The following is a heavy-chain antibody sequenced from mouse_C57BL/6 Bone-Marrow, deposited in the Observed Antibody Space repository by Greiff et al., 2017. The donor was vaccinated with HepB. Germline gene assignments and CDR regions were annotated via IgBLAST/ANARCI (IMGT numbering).Heavy chain of an antibody. Sequence: VKLMESGAELVRPGTSVKMSCKASGYTFTNYWIGWAKQRPGHGLEWIGDIYPGGGYTNYNEKFKGKATLTADKSSSTAYMQFSSLTSEDSAIYYCARRGYYGPLYYFDYWGQGTTLTVSS. CDR1: GYTFTNYW. CDR3: ARRGYYGPLYYFDY. V-gene: IGHV1-63*01. CDR2: IYPGGGYT. J-gene: IGHJ2*01. D-gene: IGHD1-1*01.